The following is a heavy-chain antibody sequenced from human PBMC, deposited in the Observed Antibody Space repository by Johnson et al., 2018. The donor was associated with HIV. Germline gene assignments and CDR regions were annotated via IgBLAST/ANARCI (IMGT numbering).Heavy chain of an antibody. CDR2: ISYDGSNK. CDR3: AKAMEDSSGYYGAFDI. Sequence: QVQLVESGGGVVQPGRSLRLSCAASGFTFSSYGMHWVRQAPGKGLEWVAVISYDGSNKYYADSVTGRFTISSDNSKNTLYLQMNSLRTEDTALYYCAKAMEDSSGYYGAFDIWGQGTMVTVSS. CDR1: GFTFSSYG. D-gene: IGHD3-22*01. V-gene: IGHV3-30*18. J-gene: IGHJ3*02.